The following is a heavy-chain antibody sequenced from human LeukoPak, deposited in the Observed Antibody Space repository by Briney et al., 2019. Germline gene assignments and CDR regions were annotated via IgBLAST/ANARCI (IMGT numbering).Heavy chain of an antibody. Sequence: ASVKVSCKPSGYTFTSYDINWVRQATGRGLEWMGWMNPNSGNTGYAQKFQGRVTITRNTSLSTAYMELSRLRSEDTAVYYCARVNWNYPVYYYYYMDVWGKGTTVTVSS. J-gene: IGHJ6*03. CDR3: ARVNWNYPVYYYYYMDV. CDR1: GYTFTSYD. CDR2: MNPNSGNT. V-gene: IGHV1-8*03. D-gene: IGHD1-7*01.